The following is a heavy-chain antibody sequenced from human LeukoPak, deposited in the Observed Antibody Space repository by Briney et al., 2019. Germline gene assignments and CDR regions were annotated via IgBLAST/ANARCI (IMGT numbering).Heavy chain of an antibody. Sequence: GGPLRLSYVASEFTFSNYEMNWVRQAPGKGLEWVPYISSSSSYIYYADSVKGRFTISRDNAKNSLYLQMNSLRAEDTAVYYCARDLYCYGSGPLSYWGQGTLVTVSS. CDR2: ISSSSSYI. D-gene: IGHD3-10*01. V-gene: IGHV3-21*05. CDR1: EFTFSNYE. J-gene: IGHJ4*02. CDR3: ARDLYCYGSGPLSY.